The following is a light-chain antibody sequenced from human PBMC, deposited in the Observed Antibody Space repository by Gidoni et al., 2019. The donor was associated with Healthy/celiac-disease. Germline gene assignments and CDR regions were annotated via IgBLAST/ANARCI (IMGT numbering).Light chain of an antibody. CDR3: QQYCSTPT. CDR2: WAS. CDR1: QSVLYSSNNKNY. Sequence: DIVMTQSPDSLAASLGERATINCKSSQSVLYSSNNKNYLAWYQQKPGQPPKLLIYWASTRKSGVPDRFSSSGSGTDFTLTSSSLQAEDVAVYCCQQYCSTPTFXQXTKVEIK. J-gene: IGKJ1*01. V-gene: IGKV4-1*01.